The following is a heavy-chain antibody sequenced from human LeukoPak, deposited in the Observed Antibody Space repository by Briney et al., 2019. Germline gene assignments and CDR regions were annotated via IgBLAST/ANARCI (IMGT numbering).Heavy chain of an antibody. V-gene: IGHV4-4*07. CDR1: GGSISSYY. CDR2: IYTSGST. J-gene: IGHJ4*02. Sequence: SETLSLTCTVSGGSISSYYWSWLRQPAGKGLEWIGRIYTSGSTNYNPSLKSRVTMSVATSKNQFSLKLSSVTAADTAVYYCARSLGYCTNGVCPRYFDYWGQGTLVTVSS. CDR3: ARSLGYCTNGVCPRYFDY. D-gene: IGHD2-8*01.